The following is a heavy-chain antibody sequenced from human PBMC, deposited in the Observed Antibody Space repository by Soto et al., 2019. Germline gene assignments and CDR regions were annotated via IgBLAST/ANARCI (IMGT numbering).Heavy chain of an antibody. CDR2: ITTNGGST. CDR1: GFTFSSYT. J-gene: IGHJ6*02. Sequence: GGSLRLSCAASGFTFSSYTMYWVRRAPGKGLEDVSGITTNGGSTYYANSLKGRFTISRDNSKNTLYLQMGSLRAEDMAVYYCARVGRTDYSNSHHYYYGMDVWGQGT. V-gene: IGHV3-64*01. D-gene: IGHD4-4*01. CDR3: ARVGRTDYSNSHHYYYGMDV.